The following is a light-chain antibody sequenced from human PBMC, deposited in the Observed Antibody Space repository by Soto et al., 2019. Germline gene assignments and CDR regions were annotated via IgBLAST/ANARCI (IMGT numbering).Light chain of an antibody. V-gene: IGKV1-33*01. CDR3: QQYDNLPYT. Sequence: DIQMTQSPSSLSASVGDRVTITCQASQDISNYLNWYQQKPGKAPKLLIYDASNLETGVTSRFSGSGSGTDFTVTISSLQPGDIATYYCQQYDNLPYTFGQGNKLEIK. CDR1: QDISNY. CDR2: DAS. J-gene: IGKJ2*01.